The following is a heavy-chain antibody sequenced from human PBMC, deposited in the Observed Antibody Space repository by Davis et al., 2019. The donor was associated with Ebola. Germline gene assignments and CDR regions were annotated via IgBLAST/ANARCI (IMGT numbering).Heavy chain of an antibody. D-gene: IGHD4-23*01. Sequence: PGGSLRLSCAASGFTFSSYAMHWVRQAPGKGLEWVAVISYDGSNKYYADSVKGRFTISRDNSKNTLYLQMNSLRAEDTAVYYCAGEPTTVVTLFDYWGQGTLVTVSS. CDR2: ISYDGSNK. V-gene: IGHV3-30-3*01. J-gene: IGHJ4*02. CDR1: GFTFSSYA. CDR3: AGEPTTVVTLFDY.